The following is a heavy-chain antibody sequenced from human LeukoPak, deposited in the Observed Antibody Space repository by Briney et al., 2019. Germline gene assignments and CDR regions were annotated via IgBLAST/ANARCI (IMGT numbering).Heavy chain of an antibody. CDR3: ARGGIDIVTVPVSNWFDP. CDR2: ISVYNGDT. CDR1: GYTFISYG. D-gene: IGHD2-15*01. V-gene: IGHV1-18*01. Sequence: ASVKVSCKASGYTFISYGITWVRQAPGQGLEWMGWISVYNGDTNYAQKFQGRVTMTTDTSTNTAYMELRSLRSDDTAVYYCARGGIDIVTVPVSNWFDPWGQGTLVTVSS. J-gene: IGHJ5*02.